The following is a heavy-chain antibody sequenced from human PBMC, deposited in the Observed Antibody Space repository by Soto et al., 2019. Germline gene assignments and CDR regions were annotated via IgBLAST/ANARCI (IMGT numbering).Heavy chain of an antibody. Sequence: QVQLVESGGGVVQPGRSLRLSCAASGFTFSNYAMHWVRQAPGKGLEWVAVISYDGSNKYYAVSVKGRLTISRDNSKNTLYLHMNSLRAKDTAVYYCARDRGTGTKYYFDYWGQGTLVTVSS. D-gene: IGHD1-1*01. V-gene: IGHV3-30-3*01. J-gene: IGHJ4*02. CDR2: ISYDGSNK. CDR3: ARDRGTGTKYYFDY. CDR1: GFTFSNYA.